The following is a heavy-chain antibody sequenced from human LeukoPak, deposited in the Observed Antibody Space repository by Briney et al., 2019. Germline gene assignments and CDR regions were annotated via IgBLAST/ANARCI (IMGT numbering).Heavy chain of an antibody. CDR1: GGTFSSYA. J-gene: IGHJ4*02. CDR2: IIPILGIA. D-gene: IGHD6-13*01. CDR3: AREVGGIAAAGTGTFDY. V-gene: IGHV1-69*04. Sequence: ASVKVSCKASGGTFSSYAISWVRQAPGQGLEWMGRIIPILGIANYAQKFQGRVTITADKSTSTAYMELSSLRSEDTAVYYCAREVGGIAAAGTGTFDYWGQGTLVTVSS.